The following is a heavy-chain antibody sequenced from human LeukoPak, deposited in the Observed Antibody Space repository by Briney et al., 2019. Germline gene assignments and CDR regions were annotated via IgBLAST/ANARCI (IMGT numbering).Heavy chain of an antibody. D-gene: IGHD2-2*01. CDR2: ISNGATTI. CDR3: ARGGYCSSTICYPRNAFDM. CDR1: GFTFSSHE. J-gene: IGHJ3*02. Sequence: PGGSLRLSCAASGFTFSSHEMNWVRQAPGKGLEWISHISNGATTIYYADSVKGRFTISRDNAKNSLYPQMNSLRAEDTAVYYCARGGYCSSTICYPRNAFDMWGQGTVVTVSS. V-gene: IGHV3-48*03.